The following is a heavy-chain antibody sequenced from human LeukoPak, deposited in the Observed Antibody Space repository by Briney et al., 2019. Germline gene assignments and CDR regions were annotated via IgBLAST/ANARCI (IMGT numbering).Heavy chain of an antibody. Sequence: GGSLRLSCAASGFTFSSYSMNWVRQAPGKGLEWVSGISAGGETTFYADSVRGRLTISRDNSKNTLYLQMNSRRADDTAVYYCAKSLLTTATGTGRAFDIWGQGTMVTVSS. CDR3: AKSLLTTATGTGRAFDI. V-gene: IGHV3-23*01. J-gene: IGHJ3*02. CDR2: ISAGGETT. CDR1: GFTFSSYS. D-gene: IGHD1-1*01.